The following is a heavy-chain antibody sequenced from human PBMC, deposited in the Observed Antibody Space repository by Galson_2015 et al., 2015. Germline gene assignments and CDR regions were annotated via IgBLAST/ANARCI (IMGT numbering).Heavy chain of an antibody. V-gene: IGHV2-26*01. CDR3: ARIRWGSGWYNVWFDP. CDR1: GFSLSNARMG. D-gene: IGHD6-19*01. CDR2: IFSNSEK. J-gene: IGHJ5*02. Sequence: PALVRPTQTLTLTCTVSGFSLSNARMGVSWIRQPPGKALEWLAHIFSNSEKSYSTSLKRRLTISKDTSKSQVVLTMPNMDPVDTATYYCARIRWGSGWYNVWFDPWGQGTLVTVSS.